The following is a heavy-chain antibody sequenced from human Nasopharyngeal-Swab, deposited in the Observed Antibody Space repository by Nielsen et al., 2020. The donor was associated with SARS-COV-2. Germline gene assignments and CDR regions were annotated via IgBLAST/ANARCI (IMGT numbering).Heavy chain of an antibody. V-gene: IGHV1-3*01. CDR1: GYTFTSYA. CDR3: ARDRAPYYYDSSGNDAFDI. Sequence: ASVKVSCKASGYTFTSYAMHWVRQAPGQRLEWMGWINAGNGNTKYSQKFQGRVTITRDTSASTAYMELSSLRSEDTAVYYCARDRAPYYYDSSGNDAFDIWGQGTMVTVSS. CDR2: INAGNGNT. J-gene: IGHJ3*02. D-gene: IGHD3-22*01.